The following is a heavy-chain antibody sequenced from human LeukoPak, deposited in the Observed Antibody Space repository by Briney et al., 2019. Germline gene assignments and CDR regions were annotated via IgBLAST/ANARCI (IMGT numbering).Heavy chain of an antibody. J-gene: IGHJ4*02. CDR2: IYSGGST. CDR1: GFTVSSNY. D-gene: IGHD3-3*01. V-gene: IGHV3-66*02. CDR3: ATQMGDFWSGYYTGIYFDY. Sequence: PGGSLRLSCAASGFTVSSNYMGWVRQAPGKGLEWVSVIYSGGSTYYADSVKGRFTISRDNSKNTLYLQMNSLRAEDTAVYYCATQMGDFWSGYYTGIYFDYWGQGTLVTVSS.